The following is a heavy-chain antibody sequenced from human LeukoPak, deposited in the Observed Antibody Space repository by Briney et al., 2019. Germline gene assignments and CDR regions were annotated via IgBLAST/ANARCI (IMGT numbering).Heavy chain of an antibody. CDR3: ARNVREYYYDSSGYYHYFDY. Sequence: TASETLSLTCTVSGGSISSSSYYWGWIRQPPRKGLEWIGSIYYSGSTYYNPSLKSRVTISVDTSKNQFSLKLSSVTAADTAVYYCARNVREYYYDSSGYYHYFDYWGQGTLVTVSS. V-gene: IGHV4-39*01. CDR1: GGSISSSSYY. D-gene: IGHD3-22*01. J-gene: IGHJ4*02. CDR2: IYYSGST.